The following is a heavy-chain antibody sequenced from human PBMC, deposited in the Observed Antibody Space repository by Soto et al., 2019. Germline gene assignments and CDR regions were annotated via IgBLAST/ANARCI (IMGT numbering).Heavy chain of an antibody. CDR3: ARHLATAAGKINWFDP. CDR1: GGSISSSSYY. D-gene: IGHD6-13*01. V-gene: IGHV4-39*01. Sequence: SETLSLTCTVSGGSISSSSYYWGWIRQPPGKGLEWIGSIYYSGSTYYNPSLKSRVTISVDTSKNQFSLKLSSVTAADTAVYYCARHLATAAGKINWFDPWGQGTLVTVSS. J-gene: IGHJ5*02. CDR2: IYYSGST.